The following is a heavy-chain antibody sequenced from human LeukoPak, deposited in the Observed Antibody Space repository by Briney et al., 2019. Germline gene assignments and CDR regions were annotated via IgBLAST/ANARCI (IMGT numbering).Heavy chain of an antibody. V-gene: IGHV3-9*01. CDR2: ISWNSGTI. Sequence: PGRSLRLSCAASGFTFDDYAMHWVRQAPGKGLEWVSGISWNSGTIDYADSVKGRFTISRDNAKNSLYLQMNSLRAEDTAFYYCAKDPRAFTSIRGNFDCWGQGTLVTVSS. CDR3: AKDPRAFTSIRGNFDC. J-gene: IGHJ4*02. CDR1: GFTFDDYA. D-gene: IGHD2-2*01.